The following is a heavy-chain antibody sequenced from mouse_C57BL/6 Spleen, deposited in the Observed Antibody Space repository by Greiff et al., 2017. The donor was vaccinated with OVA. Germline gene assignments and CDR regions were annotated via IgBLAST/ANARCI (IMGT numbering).Heavy chain of an antibody. CDR1: GYTFTSYW. Sequence: VQLQQPGAELVKPGASVKLSCKASGYTFTSYWMQWVKQRPGQGLEWIGEIDPSDSYTNYNQKFKGKATLTVDTSSSAAYMQLSSLTSEDSAVYDVASGGAQANHLYDMDYWGQGTTVTVSS. D-gene: IGHD3-2*02. J-gene: IGHJ4*01. CDR3: ASGGAQANHLYDMDY. V-gene: IGHV1-50*01. CDR2: IDPSDSYT.